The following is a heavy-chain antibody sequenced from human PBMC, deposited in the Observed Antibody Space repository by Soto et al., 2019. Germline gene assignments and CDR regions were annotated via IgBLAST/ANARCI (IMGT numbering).Heavy chain of an antibody. J-gene: IGHJ6*02. D-gene: IGHD3-10*01. V-gene: IGHV4-59*08. CDR3: ARQGFGPLHGLVDG. CDR2: VHHSWGS. CDR1: GGSISSYY. Sequence: QVQLQESGPGLVKPSETLSLSCTVSGGSISSYYWSWFRQSPGKRMEWIGYVHHSWGSSYNPSLQSRVAISLDTSRSQFALKVTSVTATATAVYYCARQGFGPLHGLVDGWGQGTTVTVSS.